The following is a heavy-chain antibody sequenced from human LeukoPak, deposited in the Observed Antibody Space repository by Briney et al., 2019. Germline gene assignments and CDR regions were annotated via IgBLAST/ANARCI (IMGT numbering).Heavy chain of an antibody. CDR2: MRYGESDT. CDR1: GFTFSNYG. Sequence: GGSLRLSCAASGFTFSNYGIHWLRQVPGKGLEWLAFMRYGESDTHYTDSVKGRFTISRDNSKNTLYLQMNSLRAEDTAVYYCAKDFSYYDSSGSGPDYWGQGTLVTVSS. J-gene: IGHJ4*02. CDR3: AKDFSYYDSSGSGPDY. V-gene: IGHV3-30*02. D-gene: IGHD3-22*01.